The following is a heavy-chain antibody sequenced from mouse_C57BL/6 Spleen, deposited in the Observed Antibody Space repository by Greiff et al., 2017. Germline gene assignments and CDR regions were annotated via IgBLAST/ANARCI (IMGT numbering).Heavy chain of an antibody. CDR1: GYTFTSYW. J-gene: IGHJ1*03. CDR2: INPSNGGT. V-gene: IGHV1-53*01. D-gene: IGHD1-1*01. CDR3: ARGGSSHWYFDV. Sequence: QVQLQQPGTELVKPGASVKLSCKASGYTFTSYWMHWVKQRPGQGLEWIGNINPSNGGTNYNEKFKSKATLTVDKSSSTAYMQLSSLTSEDSAVYYWARGGSSHWYFDVWGTGTTVTVSS.